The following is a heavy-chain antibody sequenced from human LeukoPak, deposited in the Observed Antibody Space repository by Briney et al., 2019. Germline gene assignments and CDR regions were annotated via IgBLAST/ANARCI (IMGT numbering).Heavy chain of an antibody. J-gene: IGHJ4*02. Sequence: GGSLRLSCTASGFTFVDYAMSWVRQAPGKVLEWVGFIRSKVYGGTTEYAASVKGRFTISRDDSKSIAYLQVNSLKTEDTAVYYCTGSFGELSFFAHWGRGTLVTVSS. CDR2: IRSKVYGGTT. V-gene: IGHV3-49*04. CDR3: TGSFGELSFFAH. CDR1: GFTFVDYA. D-gene: IGHD3-10*01.